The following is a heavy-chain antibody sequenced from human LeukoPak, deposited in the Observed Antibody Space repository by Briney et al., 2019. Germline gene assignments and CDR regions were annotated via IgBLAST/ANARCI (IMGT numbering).Heavy chain of an antibody. CDR3: SSGYDYPPLNY. CDR2: IYSGGST. D-gene: IGHD5-12*01. V-gene: IGHV3-66*02. Sequence: GGSLRLSCAASGFTVSSNYMSWVRQAPGKGLEWVSVIYSGGSTYYADSVKGRFTISRDNSKNTLYLQMNSLRAEDTAVYYCSSGYDYPPLNYCGQRTLVTVSS. J-gene: IGHJ4*02. CDR1: GFTVSSNY.